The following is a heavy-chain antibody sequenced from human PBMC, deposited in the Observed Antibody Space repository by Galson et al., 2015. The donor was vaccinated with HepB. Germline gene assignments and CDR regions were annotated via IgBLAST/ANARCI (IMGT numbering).Heavy chain of an antibody. J-gene: IGHJ3*02. CDR2: ISYDGSNK. CDR3: ARERPREDAFDI. Sequence: SLRLSCAASGFTFSSYAMHWVRQAPGKGLEWVAVISYDGSNKYYADSVKGRFTISRDNSKNTLYLQMNSLRAEDTAVYYCARERPREDAFDIWGQGTMVTVSS. CDR1: GFTFSSYA. D-gene: IGHD1-26*01. V-gene: IGHV3-30*04.